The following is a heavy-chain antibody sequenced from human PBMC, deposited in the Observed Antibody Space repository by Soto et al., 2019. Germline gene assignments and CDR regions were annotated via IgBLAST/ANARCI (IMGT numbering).Heavy chain of an antibody. CDR1: GGSISSYY. J-gene: IGHJ3*02. D-gene: IGHD3-16*01. CDR2: IYYSGST. Sequence: SATLSLTCTVSGGSISSYYWSWIRQPPGKGLEWIGYIYYSGSTNYNPSLKSRVTISVDTSKNQFSLKLSSVTAADTAVYYCARVGGALLRAFDIWGQGTMVTVSS. V-gene: IGHV4-59*01. CDR3: ARVGGALLRAFDI.